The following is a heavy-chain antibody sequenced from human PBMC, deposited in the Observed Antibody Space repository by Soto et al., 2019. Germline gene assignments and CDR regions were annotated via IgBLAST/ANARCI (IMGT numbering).Heavy chain of an antibody. Sequence: GESLKISCGGSGYNFASFWIGWVRQMPGKGLEWVGIIYPGDSDTRYGPSFQGQVTISADKSISTASLQWSSLKASDTAMYYCARQGNGAEGFDYWGQGTLVTVSS. CDR2: IYPGDSDT. CDR1: GYNFASFW. V-gene: IGHV5-51*01. CDR3: ARQGNGAEGFDY. D-gene: IGHD2-8*01. J-gene: IGHJ4*02.